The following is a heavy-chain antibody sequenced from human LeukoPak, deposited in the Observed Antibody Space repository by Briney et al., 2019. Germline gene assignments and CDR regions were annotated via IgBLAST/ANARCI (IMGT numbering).Heavy chain of an antibody. D-gene: IGHD3-9*01. CDR2: IKQDGSEK. J-gene: IGHJ4*02. CDR3: AGGTGFIIKD. Sequence: TGGSLRLSCAASGFTFSSYSMNWVRRAPGKGLEWVANIKQDGSEKNYVDSVKGRFTISRDNAKNSLYLQMNNLRVEDTAMYYCAGGTGFIIKDWGQGTLVTVSS. V-gene: IGHV3-7*03. CDR1: GFTFSSYS.